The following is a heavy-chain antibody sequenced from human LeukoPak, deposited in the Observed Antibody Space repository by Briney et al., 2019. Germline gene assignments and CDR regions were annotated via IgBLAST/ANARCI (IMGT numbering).Heavy chain of an antibody. CDR1: GFTFSSHW. V-gene: IGHV3-7*01. CDR2: IKQDESEK. D-gene: IGHD3-10*01. Sequence: RRSLRLSCAASGFTFSSHWMSWIRQAPGKGLEWVANIKQDESEKFYVDSVKGRFTISRDNAKQSLYLQMDSLRAEDTAVYYCVRDKGGLLRVFDYWGQGTLVTVSS. J-gene: IGHJ4*02. CDR3: VRDKGGLLRVFDY.